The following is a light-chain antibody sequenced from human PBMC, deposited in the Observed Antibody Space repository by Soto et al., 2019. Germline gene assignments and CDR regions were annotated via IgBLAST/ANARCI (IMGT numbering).Light chain of an antibody. V-gene: IGLV2-8*01. CDR3: TSYIGSDTWV. CDR1: SSDVGAYKY. Sequence: QSALTQPPSASGSPGQSVTISCTGTSSDVGAYKYVSWYQQYPGKAPKLMIYEVSKRPSGVPARFSGSKSGNTASLTVSGLLSEDEADYYCTSYIGSDTWVFGGGTKLTVL. CDR2: EVS. J-gene: IGLJ3*02.